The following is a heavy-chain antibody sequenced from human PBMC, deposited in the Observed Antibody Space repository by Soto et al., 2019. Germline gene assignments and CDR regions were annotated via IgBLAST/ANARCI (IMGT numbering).Heavy chain of an antibody. CDR3: VQHLLRSLS. CDR2: IYWDDDK. V-gene: IGHV2-5*04. J-gene: IGHJ5*02. D-gene: IGHD6-13*01. CDR1: GFSLTTRGVG. Sequence: QITLKESGPSLVKPTQTLTLTCTFSGFSLTTRGVGVGWIRQPPGKALEWVSVIYWDDDKRYSPSLNSRLTITKDTSKTQVFLIMTNVDPLDTGTYYCVQHLLRSLSWGQGTLVTVSS.